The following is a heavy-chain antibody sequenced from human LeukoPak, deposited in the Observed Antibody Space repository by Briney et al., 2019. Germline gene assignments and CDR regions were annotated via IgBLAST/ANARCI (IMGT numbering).Heavy chain of an antibody. CDR2: INAGNGNT. D-gene: IGHD1-14*01. CDR3: AIVGGDRRAFDY. V-gene: IGHV1-3*01. Sequence: ASVTVSCKASGYTFTSYAMHWVRQAPGQRLEWMGWINAGNGNTKYSQKFQGRVTITRDTSASTACMELSSLRSEDTAVYYCAIVGGDRRAFDYWGQGTLVTVSS. CDR1: GYTFTSYA. J-gene: IGHJ4*02.